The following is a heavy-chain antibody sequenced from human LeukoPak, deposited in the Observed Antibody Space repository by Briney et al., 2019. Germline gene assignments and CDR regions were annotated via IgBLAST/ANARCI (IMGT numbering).Heavy chain of an antibody. V-gene: IGHV4-59*01. CDR3: ARVSVVYGMDV. D-gene: IGHD5/OR15-5a*01. J-gene: IGHJ6*02. Sequence: SETLSLTCSVSGGSISSDYWSWIRQPPGRGLEWIGYTYYTGSTNYNPSLKSRVTISVATSKNQFSLKLSSVTAADTAVYYCARVSVVYGMDVWGQGTTVTVSS. CDR1: GGSISSDY. CDR2: TYYTGST.